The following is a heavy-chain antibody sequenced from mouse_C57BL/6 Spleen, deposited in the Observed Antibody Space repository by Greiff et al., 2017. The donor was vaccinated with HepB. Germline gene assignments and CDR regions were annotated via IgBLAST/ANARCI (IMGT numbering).Heavy chain of an antibody. Sequence: EVQVVESGGGLVQPGGSLSLSCAASGFTFTDYYMSWVRQTPGQALEWLGFIRNKAGGDTTEYIASVKGRFTITRDNSQSILYLQMNALRAEDSATYYCARYGDGGYYAMDYWGQGTSVTVSS. CDR2: IRNKAGGDTT. V-gene: IGHV7-3*01. D-gene: IGHD2-13*01. CDR1: GFTFTDYY. CDR3: ARYGDGGYYAMDY. J-gene: IGHJ4*01.